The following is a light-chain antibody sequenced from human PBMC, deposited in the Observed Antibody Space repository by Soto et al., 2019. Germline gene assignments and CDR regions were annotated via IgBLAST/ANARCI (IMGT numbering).Light chain of an antibody. CDR3: QQYNRWPLT. CDR2: RAS. CDR1: QNVGGS. J-gene: IGKJ4*01. Sequence: VMTQSPATLSVSPGERATLSCRASQNVGGSVAWYQQKPGQAPRLLIYRASTRATGIPARFSGSGSGTEFTLTISSLQSEDFATYYCQQYNRWPLTFGGGTKVDIK. V-gene: IGKV3-15*01.